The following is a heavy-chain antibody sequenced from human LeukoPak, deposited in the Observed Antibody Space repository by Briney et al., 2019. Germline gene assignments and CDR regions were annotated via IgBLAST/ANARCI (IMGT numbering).Heavy chain of an antibody. D-gene: IGHD2-15*01. CDR3: ARDPFPVV. CDR2: ISYDGSNK. J-gene: IGHJ4*02. V-gene: IGHV3-30*03. Sequence: GGSLRLSCAASGFTFSSYGMHWVRQAPGKGLEWVAVISYDGSNKYYADSVKGRFTISRDNAKNSLYLQMNSLRAEDTAVYYCARDPFPVVWGQGTLVTVSS. CDR1: GFTFSSYG.